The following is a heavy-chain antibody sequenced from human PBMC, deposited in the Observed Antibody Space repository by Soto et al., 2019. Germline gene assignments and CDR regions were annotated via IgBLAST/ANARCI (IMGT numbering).Heavy chain of an antibody. D-gene: IGHD5-12*01. Sequence: GASVKVSCKASGYTFTGYYMHWVRQAPGQGLEWMGWINPNSGGTNYAQKFQGRVTMTRDTSISTAYMELSRLRSDDTAVYYCARVEMATRYYFDYWGQGTLVTVSS. V-gene: IGHV1-2*02. J-gene: IGHJ4*02. CDR1: GYTFTGYY. CDR2: INPNSGGT. CDR3: ARVEMATRYYFDY.